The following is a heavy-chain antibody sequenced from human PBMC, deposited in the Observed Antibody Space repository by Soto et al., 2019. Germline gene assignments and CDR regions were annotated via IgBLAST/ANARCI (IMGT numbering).Heavy chain of an antibody. CDR1: GFTFSTYS. J-gene: IGHJ4*02. CDR2: ISKSSSTI. Sequence: GGSLRLSCAASGFTFSTYSMNWVRPAPGKGLEWVSYISKSSSTILYADSVKGRFTISRDNAKNSLYLQMNSLRDEDTAVYYCARDANDYGYYFDSWGQGTLVTVSS. D-gene: IGHD4-17*01. CDR3: ARDANDYGYYFDS. V-gene: IGHV3-48*02.